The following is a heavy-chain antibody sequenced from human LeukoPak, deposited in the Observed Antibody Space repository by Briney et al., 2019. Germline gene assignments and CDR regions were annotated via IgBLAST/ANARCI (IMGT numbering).Heavy chain of an antibody. J-gene: IGHJ3*02. D-gene: IGHD1-26*01. V-gene: IGHV3-11*01. CDR2: ISSSGSTI. Sequence: GGSLRLSCAASGFTFSDYYMSWIHQAPGKGLEWVSYISSSGSTIYYADSVKGRFTISRDNAKNSLYLQMNSLRAEDTAVYYCARDSPMVGIDAFDIWGQGTMVTVSS. CDR3: ARDSPMVGIDAFDI. CDR1: GFTFSDYY.